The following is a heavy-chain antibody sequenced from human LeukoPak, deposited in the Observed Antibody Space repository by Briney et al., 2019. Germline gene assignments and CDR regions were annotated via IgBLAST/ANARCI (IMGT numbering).Heavy chain of an antibody. CDR3: ARPGRVEAFDI. D-gene: IGHD3-10*01. V-gene: IGHV1-46*01. J-gene: IGHJ3*02. Sequence: ASVKVSCKASGYTFTSYYMHWVRQAPGQGLEWMGIINPSGGSTSYAQKFQGRVTMSRDTSTSTVYMELSSLRSEDTAVYYCARPGRVEAFDIWGQGTMVTVSS. CDR1: GYTFTSYY. CDR2: INPSGGST.